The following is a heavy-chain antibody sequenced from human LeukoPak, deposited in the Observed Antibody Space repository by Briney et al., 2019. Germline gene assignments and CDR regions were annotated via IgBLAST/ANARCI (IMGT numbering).Heavy chain of an antibody. J-gene: IGHJ5*02. V-gene: IGHV4-30-4*01. CDR2: MYYSGST. Sequence: SQTLSLTCTVSGGSISSGDYYWSWIRQPPGKGLEWIAYMYYSGSTYCNPSLKSRVTMSADTSKNQLSLKLSSVTAADTAVYYCARPYYYDSRIDPWGQGIPVTVSS. D-gene: IGHD3-22*01. CDR1: GGSISSGDYY. CDR3: ARPYYYDSRIDP.